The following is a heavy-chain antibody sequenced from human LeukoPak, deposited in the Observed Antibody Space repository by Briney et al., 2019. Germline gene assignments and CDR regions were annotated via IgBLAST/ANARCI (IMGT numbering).Heavy chain of an antibody. J-gene: IGHJ6*02. Sequence: GASVKVSCKVSGYTLTELSMHWVRQAPGKGLEWMGGFDPEDGETIYAQKFQGRVTTTEDTSTDTAYMELSSLRSEDTAVYYCATVKMARYYYGMDVWGQGTTVTVSS. CDR2: FDPEDGET. CDR3: ATVKMARYYYGMDV. D-gene: IGHD5-24*01. CDR1: GYTLTELS. V-gene: IGHV1-24*01.